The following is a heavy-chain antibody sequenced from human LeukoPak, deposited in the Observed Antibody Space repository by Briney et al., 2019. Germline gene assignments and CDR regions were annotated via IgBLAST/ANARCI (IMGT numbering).Heavy chain of an antibody. CDR3: ARDIYGSGHGWFDT. Sequence: SETLSLTCTVSHVSISTYYWSWIRQLPGKGLEWMGYIHYSGSTNYNPSLKSRVTISVDTSKKQLSLMLRSVTAADTAVYYCARDIYGSGHGWFDTWGQGRLVTVSS. V-gene: IGHV4-59*01. J-gene: IGHJ5*02. D-gene: IGHD3-10*01. CDR1: HVSISTYY. CDR2: IHYSGST.